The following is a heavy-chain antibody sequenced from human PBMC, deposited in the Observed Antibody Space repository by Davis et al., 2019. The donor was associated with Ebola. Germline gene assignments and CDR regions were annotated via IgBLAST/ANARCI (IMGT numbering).Heavy chain of an antibody. V-gene: IGHV3-11*01. CDR2: ISYSGSTI. D-gene: IGHD3-3*01. CDR3: AKDPLYDFWSGYFEY. J-gene: IGHJ4*02. CDR1: GFTFSDYY. Sequence: GGSLRLSCAASGFTFSDYYMNWIRQAPGKGLEWVSYISYSGSTIYYADSVKGRFTVSRDNAKNSLYLQMNSLRAEDTAVYYCAKDPLYDFWSGYFEYWGQGTLVPVSS.